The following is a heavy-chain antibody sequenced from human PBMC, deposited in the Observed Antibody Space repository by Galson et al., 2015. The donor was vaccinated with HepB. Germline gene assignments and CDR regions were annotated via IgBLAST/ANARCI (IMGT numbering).Heavy chain of an antibody. D-gene: IGHD3-10*01. Sequence: SLRLSCAASGFTFSNYGMHWVRQAPGKGLEWVAVISYDGSKKYHADFGKGRFTIFRDNAKNTQYLQMESLRAEDTAVYYCAKGVRSATMVRGIRDYYYGMDVGGQGTTVTVSS. CDR1: GFTFSNYG. CDR3: AKGVRSATMVRGIRDYYYGMDV. J-gene: IGHJ6*02. CDR2: ISYDGSKK. V-gene: IGHV3-30*18.